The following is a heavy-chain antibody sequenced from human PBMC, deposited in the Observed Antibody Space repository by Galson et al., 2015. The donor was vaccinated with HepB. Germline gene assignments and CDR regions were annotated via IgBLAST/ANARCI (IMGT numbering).Heavy chain of an antibody. Sequence: SLRLSCAASGFTFSSYNMNWVRQAPGKGLEWVSYISSSSDIIHYADSVKGRFTISRDNAKNSLYLQMNSLRAEDTAVYYCASSLVVPAGIEYYYYAMDVWGQGTTVTVSS. V-gene: IGHV3-48*04. J-gene: IGHJ6*02. CDR3: ASSLVVPAGIEYYYYAMDV. CDR1: GFTFSSYN. D-gene: IGHD2-2*01. CDR2: ISSSSDII.